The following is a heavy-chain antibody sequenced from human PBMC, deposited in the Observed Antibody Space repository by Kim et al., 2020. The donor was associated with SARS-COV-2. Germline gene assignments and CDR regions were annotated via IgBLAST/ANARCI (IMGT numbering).Heavy chain of an antibody. J-gene: IGHJ5*02. V-gene: IGHV1-18*01. D-gene: IGHD2-8*01. CDR3: ARADILLPYNWFDP. Sequence: ASVKVSCKASGYTFTSYGISWVRQAPGQGLEWMGWISAYNGNTNYAQKLQGRVTMTTDTSTSTAYMELRSLRSDDTAVYYCARADILLPYNWFDPWGQGTLVTVSS. CDR2: ISAYNGNT. CDR1: GYTFTSYG.